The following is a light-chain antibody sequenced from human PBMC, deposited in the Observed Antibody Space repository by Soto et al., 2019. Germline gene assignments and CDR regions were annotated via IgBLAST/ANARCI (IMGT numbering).Light chain of an antibody. CDR3: GTWDSSLDGFV. J-gene: IGLJ1*01. CDR2: DNY. V-gene: IGLV2-14*01. Sequence: QSALTQPASVSGSPGQSITISCTGTSSDVGGYKFVSWYQQHPGKAPKLIIYDNYKRPSGIPDRFSASKSGTSATLAITGLQTGDEAEYNCGTWDSSLDGFVFGTGTKLTVL. CDR1: SSDVGGYKF.